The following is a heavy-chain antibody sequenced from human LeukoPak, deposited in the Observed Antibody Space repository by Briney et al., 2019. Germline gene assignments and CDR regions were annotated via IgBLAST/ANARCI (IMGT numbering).Heavy chain of an antibody. CDR1: GGTFSSYA. V-gene: IGHV1-69*05. CDR2: IIPIFGTA. D-gene: IGHD4-17*01. CDR3: ARDLREGYGFWFHP. Sequence: SVKVSCKVSGGTFSSYAISWVRQAPGLGLEWMGRIIPIFGTANYAQKFQGRVTITTDESTSTAYMELSSLRSEDTAVYYCARDLREGYGFWFHPWGQGTLVTVSS. J-gene: IGHJ5*02.